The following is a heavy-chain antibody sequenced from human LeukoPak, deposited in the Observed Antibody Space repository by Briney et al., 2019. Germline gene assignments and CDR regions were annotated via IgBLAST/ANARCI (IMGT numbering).Heavy chain of an antibody. J-gene: IGHJ6*03. CDR2: IYYSGST. CDR3: ARDAYYYYYMDV. CDR1: GGSISNYY. V-gene: IGHV4-59*12. Sequence: SETLSLTCTVSGGSISNYYWSWIRQPPGKGLEWIGYIYYSGSTNYNPSLKSRVTMSVDTSKNQFSLKLSSVTAADTAVYYCARDAYYYYYMDVWGKGTTVTISS.